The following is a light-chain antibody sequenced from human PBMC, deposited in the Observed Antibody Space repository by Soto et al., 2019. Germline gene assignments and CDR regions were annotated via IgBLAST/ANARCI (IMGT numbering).Light chain of an antibody. CDR2: KAS. J-gene: IGKJ1*01. Sequence: DIQMTQSPSTLSASVGDRVTITCRASQSISSWLAWYQQKPGKAPKLLIYKASSLKSGVPSRFSGSGSGTEFTLTISSLQPDDFATYYCQQYNNEGTFGQGTKVDIK. V-gene: IGKV1-5*03. CDR1: QSISSW. CDR3: QQYNNEGT.